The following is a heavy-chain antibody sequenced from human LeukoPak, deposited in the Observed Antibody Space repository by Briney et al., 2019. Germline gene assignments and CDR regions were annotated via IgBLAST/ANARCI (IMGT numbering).Heavy chain of an antibody. CDR3: ARTHYDFWSGYNY. CDR1: GYTFTGYY. J-gene: IGHJ4*02. CDR2: INPNSGGT. V-gene: IGHV1-2*02. D-gene: IGHD3-3*01. Sequence: ASVKVSCKASGYTFTGYYMHWVRQAPGQGLEWMGWINPNSGGTNYAQKFQGRVTMTRDTSISTAYMELSRLRSDDTAVYYCARTHYDFWSGYNYWGQGTLVTVSS.